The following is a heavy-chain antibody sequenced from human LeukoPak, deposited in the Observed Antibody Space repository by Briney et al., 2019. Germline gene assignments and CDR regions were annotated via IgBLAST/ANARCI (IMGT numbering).Heavy chain of an antibody. V-gene: IGHV3-20*04. J-gene: IGHJ3*02. CDR2: INWNGGST. CDR3: ARALYSGSYRAFDI. D-gene: IGHD1-26*01. CDR1: GFTSDDYG. Sequence: GGSLRLSCAASGFTSDDYGMSWVRQAPGTGLEWVSGINWNGGSTGYADSVKGRFTISRDNAKNSLYLQMNSLRAEDTALYYCARALYSGSYRAFDIWGQGTMVTVSS.